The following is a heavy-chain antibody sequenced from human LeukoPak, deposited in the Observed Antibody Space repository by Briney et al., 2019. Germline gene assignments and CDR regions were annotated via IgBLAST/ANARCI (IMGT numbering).Heavy chain of an antibody. CDR1: GFTFSSYA. CDR3: AKPPYYYDSSGYYYIDAFDI. D-gene: IGHD3-22*01. Sequence: GGSLRLSCAASGFTFSSYAMSWVRQAPGKGLEWVSAISGSGGSTYYADSVKGRFTISRDNSKNTLYLQMNSLRAEDTAVYYCAKPPYYYDSSGYYYIDAFDIWGQGTIVTVSS. J-gene: IGHJ3*02. CDR2: ISGSGGST. V-gene: IGHV3-23*01.